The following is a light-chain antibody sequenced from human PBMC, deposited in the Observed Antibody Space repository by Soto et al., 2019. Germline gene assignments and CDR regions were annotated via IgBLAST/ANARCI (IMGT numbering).Light chain of an antibody. CDR3: QQYSSAWYT. V-gene: IGKV3-20*01. CDR1: QTITSDF. J-gene: IGKJ2*01. CDR2: GAS. Sequence: EIVLTQSPGTLSLSPGERATLSCRASQTITSDFLVWYQQKPGRAPRLLIYGASSRAIGVPDRFSGSGSGTDFTLTISRVEPEDFAVYYCQQYSSAWYTFGQGTKVDIK.